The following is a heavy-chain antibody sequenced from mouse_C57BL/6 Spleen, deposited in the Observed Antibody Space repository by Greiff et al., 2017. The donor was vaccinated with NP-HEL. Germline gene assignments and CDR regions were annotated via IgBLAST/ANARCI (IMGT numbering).Heavy chain of an antibody. CDR3: AKIYYDYDGAMDY. D-gene: IGHD2-4*01. V-gene: IGHV5-17*01. CDR2: ISSGSSTI. J-gene: IGHJ4*01. CDR1: GFTFSDYG. Sequence: EVKLVESGGGLVKPGGPLKLSCAASGFTFSDYGMHWVRQAPEKGLEWVAYISSGSSTIYYADTVKGRFTISRDNAKNTLFLQMTSLRSEDTAMYYCAKIYYDYDGAMDYWGQGTSVTVSS.